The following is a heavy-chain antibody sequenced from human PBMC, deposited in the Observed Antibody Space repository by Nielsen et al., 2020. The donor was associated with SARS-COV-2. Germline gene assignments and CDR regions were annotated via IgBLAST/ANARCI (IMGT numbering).Heavy chain of an antibody. Sequence: SETLSLTCTVSGGSISSYYWSWIRQPPGKGLEWIGYIYYSGSTNYNPPLKSRVTISVDTSKNQFSLKLSSVTAADTAVYYCARGSAVWGYYGSGSYSTYFDYWGQGTLVTVSS. CDR1: GGSISSYY. CDR2: IYYSGST. J-gene: IGHJ4*02. CDR3: ARGSAVWGYYGSGSYSTYFDY. V-gene: IGHV4-59*01. D-gene: IGHD3-10*01.